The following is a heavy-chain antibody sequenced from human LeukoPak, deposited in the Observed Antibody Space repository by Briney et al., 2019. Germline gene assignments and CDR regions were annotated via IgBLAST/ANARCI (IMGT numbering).Heavy chain of an antibody. V-gene: IGHV1-69*13. Sequence: SVKVSCKXSGGTFSSYAISWVRQAPGQGLEWMGGIIPIFGTANYAQKFQGRVTITADESTSTAYMELSSLRSEDTAVYYCARDGYSGYEYHYWGQGTLVTVSS. J-gene: IGHJ4*02. CDR3: ARDGYSGYEYHY. CDR2: IIPIFGTA. CDR1: GGTFSSYA. D-gene: IGHD5-12*01.